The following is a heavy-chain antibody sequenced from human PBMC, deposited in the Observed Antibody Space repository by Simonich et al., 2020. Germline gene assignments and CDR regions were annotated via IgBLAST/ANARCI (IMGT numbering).Heavy chain of an antibody. CDR3: ARGRGGMSRGYVDY. D-gene: IGHD2-15*01. Sequence: QVQLVQSGAEVKKPGASVKVSCKASGYTFTSYDINWVRQATGQGLEWMGLMNPNSGNTGDAQKFKGRVTITRNTSIITVYMELSSLRSEDTAVYYCARGRGGMSRGYVDYWGQGTLVTVSS. J-gene: IGHJ4*02. CDR2: MNPNSGNT. V-gene: IGHV1-8*03. CDR1: GYTFTSYD.